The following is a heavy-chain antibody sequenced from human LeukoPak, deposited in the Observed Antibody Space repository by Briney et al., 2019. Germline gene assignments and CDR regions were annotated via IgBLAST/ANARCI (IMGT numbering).Heavy chain of an antibody. CDR1: GFSFSSYT. V-gene: IGHV3-21*01. J-gene: IGHJ4*02. CDR2: ISSSGSHI. CDR3: ARDGRCGGYCYAS. D-gene: IGHD2-21*02. Sequence: PGESLRLSCAASGFSFSSYTMNWVRQAPGKGLEWVSIISSSGSHIYYADSVKGRFTISRDNAKNALYLQMNSLRVEDTAVYYCARDGRCGGYCYASWGQGTLVTVSS.